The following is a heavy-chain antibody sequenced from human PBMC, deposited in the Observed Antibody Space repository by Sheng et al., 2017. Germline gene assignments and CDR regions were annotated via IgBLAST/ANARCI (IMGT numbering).Heavy chain of an antibody. J-gene: IGHJ4*02. CDR3: ARDNIVGATIRGKKEGYYFDY. V-gene: IGHV3-48*03. CDR2: ISSSGSTI. D-gene: IGHD1-26*01. CDR1: GFTFSSYE. Sequence: VQLVESGGGLVQPGGSLRLSCAASGFTFSSYEMNWVRQAPGKGLEWVSYISSSGSTIYYADSVKGRFTISRDNAKNSLYLQMNSLRAEDTAVYYCARDNIVGATIRGKKEGYYFDYWGQGTLVTVSS.